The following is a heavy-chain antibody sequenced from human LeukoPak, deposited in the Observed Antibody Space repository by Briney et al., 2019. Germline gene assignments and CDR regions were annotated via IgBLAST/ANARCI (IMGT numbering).Heavy chain of an antibody. CDR2: IYNSGST. D-gene: IGHD5-24*01. Sequence: SETLPLTCTVLDGSISIYYWSWIRQPPGKGLEWIGYIYNSGSTNYNPSLKSRVTISADTSKNQFSLKLTSVTAADTAMYYCVRDRELTYWGQGTLVTVSS. J-gene: IGHJ4*02. V-gene: IGHV4-59*01. CDR1: DGSISIYY. CDR3: VRDRELTY.